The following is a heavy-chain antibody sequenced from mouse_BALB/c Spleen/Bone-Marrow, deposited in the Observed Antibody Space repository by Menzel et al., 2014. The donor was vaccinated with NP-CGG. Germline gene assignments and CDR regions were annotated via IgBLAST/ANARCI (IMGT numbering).Heavy chain of an antibody. J-gene: IGHJ4*01. CDR2: ISNGGGST. Sequence: EVHLVESGGGLVQPGGSLKLSCATSGFTFSDYYMYWVRQTPEKRLEWVAYISNGGGSTYYPDTVKGRFTISRDNAKNTLYLQMGRLKSEDTAMYYCARGGIYYGMDYWGQGTSVTVSS. V-gene: IGHV5-12*02. CDR1: GFTFSDYY. CDR3: ARGGIYYGMDY.